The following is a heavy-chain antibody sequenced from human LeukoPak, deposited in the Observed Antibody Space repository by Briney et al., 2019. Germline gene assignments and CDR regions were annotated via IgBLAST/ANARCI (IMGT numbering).Heavy chain of an antibody. CDR3: ARDNTIFGVAHINH. CDR2: IWYDGSNK. CDR1: GFTFSSYG. J-gene: IGHJ5*02. Sequence: GGSLRLSCAASGFTFSSYGMHWVRQAPGKGLEWVAVIWYDGSNKYYADSVKGRFTISRDNSKNTLYLQMNSLRAEDTAVYYCARDNTIFGVAHINHWGQGTLVTVSS. D-gene: IGHD3-3*01. V-gene: IGHV3-33*01.